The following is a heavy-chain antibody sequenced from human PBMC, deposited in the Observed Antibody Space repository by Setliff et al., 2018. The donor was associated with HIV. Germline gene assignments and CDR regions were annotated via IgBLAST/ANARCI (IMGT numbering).Heavy chain of an antibody. CDR1: GYTFTDYY. V-gene: IGHV1-2*02. J-gene: IGHJ3*02. CDR3: ARVPYRSAWFSGGHDAFDI. D-gene: IGHD6-19*01. Sequence: ASVKVSCKASGYTFTDYYIHWVRQAPGQGLQWMGWVNPNSGGTNSAQEFQGRVTMTRDTSISTAYMELTWLKPDDTAVYFCARVPYRSAWFSGGHDAFDIWGQGTMVTVSS. CDR2: VNPNSGGT.